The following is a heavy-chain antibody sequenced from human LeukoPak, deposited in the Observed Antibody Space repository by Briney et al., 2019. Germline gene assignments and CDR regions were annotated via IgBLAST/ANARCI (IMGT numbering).Heavy chain of an antibody. Sequence: SETLSLTCAVYGGSFSGYYWSWIRQPPGKGLEWIGEINHSGSTNYNPSLKSRVTISVDTSKNQFSLKLSSVTAADTAVYYCARDSAIAAAGNGGVDPWGQGTLVTVSS. V-gene: IGHV4-34*01. CDR1: GGSFSGYY. CDR2: INHSGST. D-gene: IGHD6-13*01. CDR3: ARDSAIAAAGNGGVDP. J-gene: IGHJ5*02.